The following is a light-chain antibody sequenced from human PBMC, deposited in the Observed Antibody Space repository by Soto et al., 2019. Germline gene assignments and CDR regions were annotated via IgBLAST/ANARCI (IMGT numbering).Light chain of an antibody. V-gene: IGLV2-14*01. J-gene: IGLJ2*01. CDR1: SSDVGGYNY. Sequence: QSVLTQPASVSGSPGQSITISCTGTSSDVGGYNYVSWYQQHPGKAPKLMIYDVSNRPSEVSNRFSGSKSGNTASLTISGLQAEDEADYYCSSYTSSSTRFGGGTQLTVL. CDR3: SSYTSSSTR. CDR2: DVS.